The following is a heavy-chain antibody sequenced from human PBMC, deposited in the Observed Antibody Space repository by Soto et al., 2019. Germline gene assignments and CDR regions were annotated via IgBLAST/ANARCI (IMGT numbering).Heavy chain of an antibody. Sequence: EVQLVESGGGLVQPGGSLKLSCAASGFTFSGSAMHWVRQASGKGLEWVGRIRSKANSYATAYAASVKGRFTISRDDSKNTAYLQMNSPKTEDTAVYYCNRRGYCSSTSCSELDYWGQGTLVTVSS. D-gene: IGHD2-2*01. CDR1: GFTFSGSA. CDR2: IRSKANSYAT. V-gene: IGHV3-73*01. J-gene: IGHJ4*02. CDR3: NRRGYCSSTSCSELDY.